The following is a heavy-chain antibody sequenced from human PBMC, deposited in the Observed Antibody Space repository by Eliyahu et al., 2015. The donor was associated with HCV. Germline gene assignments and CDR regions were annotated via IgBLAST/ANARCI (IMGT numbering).Heavy chain of an antibody. V-gene: IGHV3-7*01. CDR2: IKQDGSDK. D-gene: IGHD2-2*01. Sequence: EVQLVESGGGLVQPGGSLRLSCXASGFTFSSFWMTWVRQPPGKGLEWVATIKQDGSDKRYVDSVKGRFTISRDNAKNSLFLQINSLRAEDTAVYYCARYARSSDYWGQGTLVTVSS. CDR3: ARYARSSDY. J-gene: IGHJ4*02. CDR1: GFTFSSFW.